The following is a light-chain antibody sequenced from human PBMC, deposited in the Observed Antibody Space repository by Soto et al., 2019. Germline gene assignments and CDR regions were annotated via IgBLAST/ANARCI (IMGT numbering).Light chain of an antibody. CDR2: WAS. J-gene: IGKJ4*01. Sequence: DIVMTQSPDSLAVSLGERATINCKSSQTVSYSSYNKNDLAWYQQKPVQPTKLIIYWASTRGSWVPDRFSGSGSGKDFTLTISSLQDEDVALYYCQQYHSPPLTFGGGTSVELK. V-gene: IGKV4-1*01. CDR1: QTVSYSSYNKND. CDR3: QQYHSPPLT.